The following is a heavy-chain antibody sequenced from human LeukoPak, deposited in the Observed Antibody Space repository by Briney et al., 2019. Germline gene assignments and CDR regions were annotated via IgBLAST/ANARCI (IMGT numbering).Heavy chain of an antibody. CDR1: GGSISSDSYY. CDR3: ARSNGDYTILGY. V-gene: IGHV4-61*02. Sequence: SETLSLXCTVSGGSISSDSYYWTWSRQPAGKGLEWIGRIDTSGSTNYNPSLKSRLTISLDTSKNQFSLKLNSVTAADTAVYYCARSNGDYTILGYWGQGTLVTVSS. CDR2: IDTSGST. J-gene: IGHJ4*02. D-gene: IGHD4-17*01.